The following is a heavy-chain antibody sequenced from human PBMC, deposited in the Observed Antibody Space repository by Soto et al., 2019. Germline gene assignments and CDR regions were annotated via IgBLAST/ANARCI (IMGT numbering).Heavy chain of an antibody. V-gene: IGHV4-39*01. Sequence: PSETLSLTCTVSGASIRVLSYYWTWIRQPPGKGRXWIXXSXXSXTXXXNXXLKSRATMSVDTSKNQFSLRLTSVTAADTAIYYCTRRYNWNDNYFDPWGPGALVTASS. J-gene: IGHJ5*02. D-gene: IGHD1-20*01. CDR3: TRRYNWNDNYFDP. CDR2: SXXSXTX. CDR1: GASIRVLSYY.